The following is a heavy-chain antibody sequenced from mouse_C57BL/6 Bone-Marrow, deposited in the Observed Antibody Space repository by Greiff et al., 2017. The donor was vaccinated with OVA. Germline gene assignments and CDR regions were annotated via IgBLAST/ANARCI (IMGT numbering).Heavy chain of an antibody. Sequence: QVQLQQPGAELVKPGASVKLSCKASGYTFTSYWMQWVKQRPGQGLECIGEIDPSDSYTNYNQKFKGKATLTVDTSSSTAYMQLSSLTSEDSAVYYCARITTVPYWGQGTTLTVSS. D-gene: IGHD1-1*01. CDR3: ARITTVPY. V-gene: IGHV1-50*01. J-gene: IGHJ2*01. CDR1: GYTFTSYW. CDR2: IDPSDSYT.